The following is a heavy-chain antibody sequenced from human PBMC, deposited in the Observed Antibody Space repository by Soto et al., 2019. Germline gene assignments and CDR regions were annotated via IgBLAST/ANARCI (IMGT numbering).Heavy chain of an antibody. Sequence: QVQLVQPGAEVKKPGASVKVSCKAYGCTFTSYDINWVRQATGQGLEWMGWMNPNSGNTGYAQKFQGRVTMTRNTSISTAYMELSSLRSEDTAVYYCARAEGLYTAMGSDYYGMDVWGQGTTVTVSS. CDR3: ARAEGLYTAMGSDYYGMDV. CDR1: GCTFTSYD. D-gene: IGHD5-18*01. J-gene: IGHJ6*02. CDR2: MNPNSGNT. V-gene: IGHV1-8*01.